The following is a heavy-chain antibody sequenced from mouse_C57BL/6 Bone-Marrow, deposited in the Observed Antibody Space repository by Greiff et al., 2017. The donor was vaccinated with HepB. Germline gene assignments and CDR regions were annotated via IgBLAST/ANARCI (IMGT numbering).Heavy chain of an antibody. V-gene: IGHV1-50*01. CDR3: ARPYYEN. CDR2: IDPSDSYT. J-gene: IGHJ3*01. D-gene: IGHD2-10*01. CDR1: GYTFTSYW. Sequence: QVQLQQPGAELVKPGASVKLSCKASGYTFTSYWMQWVKQRPGQGLEWIGEIDPSDSYTNYNQKFKGKATLTVDTSSSTAYMQLSSLTSEDSAVYYCARPYYENWGQGTLVTVSA.